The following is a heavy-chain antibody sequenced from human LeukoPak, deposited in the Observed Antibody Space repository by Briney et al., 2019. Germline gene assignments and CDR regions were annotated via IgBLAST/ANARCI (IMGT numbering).Heavy chain of an antibody. D-gene: IGHD2-2*01. CDR3: ATVLPYCSSTSCRAEGFDP. Sequence: ASVKVSCKVSGYTLTELSMHWVRQAPGKGLEWMGGFDPEDGETIYAQKFQGRVTMTEDTSTDTAYMELSSLRSEDTALYYCATVLPYCSSTSCRAEGFDPWGQGTLVTVSS. J-gene: IGHJ5*02. CDR2: FDPEDGET. CDR1: GYTLTELS. V-gene: IGHV1-24*01.